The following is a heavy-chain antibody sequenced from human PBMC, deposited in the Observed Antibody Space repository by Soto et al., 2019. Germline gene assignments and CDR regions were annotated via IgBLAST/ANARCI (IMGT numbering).Heavy chain of an antibody. Sequence: QITLKESGPTLVKPTQTLTLTCTFSGFSLSTSGVGVGWIRQPPGKALEWLALIYWDVDKRYSPSLKNRLTITKDTAKNQVVLTMTNMDPVDTAIYYCAHSPRITVTTLYYFDYWGQGTLVTVSS. V-gene: IGHV2-5*02. D-gene: IGHD4-17*01. CDR3: AHSPRITVTTLYYFDY. CDR1: GFSLSTSGVG. CDR2: IYWDVDK. J-gene: IGHJ4*02.